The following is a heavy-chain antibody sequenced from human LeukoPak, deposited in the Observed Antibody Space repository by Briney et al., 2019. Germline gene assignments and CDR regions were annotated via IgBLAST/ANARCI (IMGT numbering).Heavy chain of an antibody. CDR3: ASYKVGDFWSGYADV. V-gene: IGHV3-11*04. J-gene: IGHJ6*04. D-gene: IGHD3-3*01. CDR2: ISSSGSII. Sequence: PGGSLRLSCAASGFTFSDKYMSWIRQAPGKGLEWVSYISSSGSIIYYADSVKGRFTISRDNAKKSLYLQMNSLRAEDTAVYYCASYKVGDFWSGYADVWGKGTTVTISS. CDR1: GFTFSDKY.